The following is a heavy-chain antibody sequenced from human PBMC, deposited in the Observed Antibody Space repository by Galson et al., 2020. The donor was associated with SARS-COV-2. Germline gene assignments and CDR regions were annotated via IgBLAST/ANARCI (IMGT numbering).Heavy chain of an antibody. Sequence: ASVKVSCKVSGSTPTELSMPWVRQAPGKGPEWMGGFDPEDGETIYAQKFQGRFTMTEDTSTDTAYMELTSLRSEDPAVYYCATTVDLRFLGGLLAPSQGLDYWGQGSMVTVS. J-gene: IGHJ4*02. CDR2: FDPEDGET. D-gene: IGHD3-3*01. CDR3: ATTVDLRFLGGLLAPSQGLDY. V-gene: IGHV1-24*01. CDR1: GSTPTELS.